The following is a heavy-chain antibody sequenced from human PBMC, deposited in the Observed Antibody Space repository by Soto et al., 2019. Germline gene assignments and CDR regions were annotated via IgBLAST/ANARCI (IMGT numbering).Heavy chain of an antibody. CDR3: ATWHLREHAYDI. D-gene: IGHD4-17*01. V-gene: IGHV3-30*03. CDR1: GFTFSAYG. J-gene: IGHJ3*02. CDR2: ISYDGSNK. Sequence: GGSLRLSCAASGFTFSAYGMHWVRQAPGKGLEWVVQISYDGSNKYYADSVKGRFTISRDNSKNTLYLRMNSLRPDDTAVYYCATWHLREHAYDIWGQGTAVTVSS.